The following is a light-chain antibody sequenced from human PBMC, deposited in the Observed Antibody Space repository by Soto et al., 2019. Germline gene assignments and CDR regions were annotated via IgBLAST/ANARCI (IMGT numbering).Light chain of an antibody. CDR3: CSFTGTTIGV. V-gene: IGLV2-8*01. Sequence: QSALTQPPSASGSPGQSVTISCTGTSSDVGRYNRVSWYQHYPSKAPKLMIYEVNKRPSEVPDRFSGSKSGNTASLTVSGLQAEDEADYYCCSFTGTTIGVFGGGTQLTVL. CDR1: SSDVGRYNR. J-gene: IGLJ7*01. CDR2: EVN.